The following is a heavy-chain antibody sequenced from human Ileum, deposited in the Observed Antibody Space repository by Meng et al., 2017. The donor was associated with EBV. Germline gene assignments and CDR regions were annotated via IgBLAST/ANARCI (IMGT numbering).Heavy chain of an antibody. Sequence: GPCRGNRPGARSPPASVWGGPATSDSYHGSGTRQSPGRGLEWMGHTYGSDTNYSPSFQSRVTISIDTAKNQLFLKRTSVTAADTAMYYCAYYRVGRGGVGSWGQGTLVTVSS. CDR2: TYGSDT. J-gene: IGHJ4*02. V-gene: IGHV4-61*01. CDR3: AYYRVGRGGVGS. D-gene: IGHD3-16*01. CDR1: GGPATSDSYH.